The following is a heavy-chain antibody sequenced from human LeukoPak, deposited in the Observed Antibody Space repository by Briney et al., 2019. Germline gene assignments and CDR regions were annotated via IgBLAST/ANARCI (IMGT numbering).Heavy chain of an antibody. CDR1: GGTFSSYA. CDR2: IIPIFGTA. J-gene: IGHJ6*03. V-gene: IGHV1-69*13. CDR3: ARGGVDTAARFYYYYYMGV. D-gene: IGHD5-18*01. Sequence: SVKVSCKASGGTFSSYAISWVRQAPGQGLEWMGGIIPIFGTANYAQKFQGRVTITADESTSTAYMELSSLRSEDTAVYYCARGGVDTAARFYYYYYMGVWGKGTTVTVSS.